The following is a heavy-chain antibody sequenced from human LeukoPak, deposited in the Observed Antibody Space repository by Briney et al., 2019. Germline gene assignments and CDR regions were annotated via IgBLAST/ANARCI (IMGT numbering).Heavy chain of an antibody. V-gene: IGHV4-39*02. Sequence: SETLSLTCTVSGGSLRSGSHYWAWIRQPPGKGLEWIGSIYYSGRTYYNPSLENRVTISIDTSKNHFSLKLSSLSAADTSVYYCAKRDDSGGNLVDLWGQGTLVTVS. CDR1: GGSLRSGSHY. J-gene: IGHJ4*02. CDR3: AKRDDSGGNLVDL. CDR2: IYYSGRT. D-gene: IGHD3-22*01.